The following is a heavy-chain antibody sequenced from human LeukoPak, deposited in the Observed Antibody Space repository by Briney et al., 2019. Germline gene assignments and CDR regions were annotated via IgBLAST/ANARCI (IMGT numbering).Heavy chain of an antibody. Sequence: ASVKVSCKASGYTFTSYAMNWVRQAPGQGLEWMGWINTNTGNPTYAQGFTGRFAFSLDTSVSTAYLQISSLKAEDTAVYYCARYRCSGGSCYSVYWGQGTLVTVSS. CDR3: ARYRCSGGSCYSVY. CDR1: GYTFTSYA. J-gene: IGHJ4*02. D-gene: IGHD2-15*01. V-gene: IGHV7-4-1*02. CDR2: INTNTGNP.